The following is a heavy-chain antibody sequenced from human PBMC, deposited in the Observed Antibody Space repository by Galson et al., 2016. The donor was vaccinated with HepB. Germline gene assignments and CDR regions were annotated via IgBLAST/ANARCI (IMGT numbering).Heavy chain of an antibody. CDR3: ARPRMTTISRRISYFYYGMDV. CDR1: GDTFNYYA. J-gene: IGHJ6*02. V-gene: IGHV1-69*13. Sequence: SVKVSCKASGDTFNYYAISWVRQAPGRGLEWMGGIIPIFGTSNYEPKLQGSVPITADDSTSTAYMELSSLTSAYTAVYYCARPRMTTISRRISYFYYGMDVWGQGTTVTVSS. D-gene: IGHD5-24*01. CDR2: IIPIFGTS.